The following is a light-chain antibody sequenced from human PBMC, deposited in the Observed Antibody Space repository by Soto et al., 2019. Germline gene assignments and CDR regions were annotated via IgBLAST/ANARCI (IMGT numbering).Light chain of an antibody. CDR3: QQYNEYSKD. V-gene: IGKV1-5*03. CDR2: KAS. CDR1: QTISNS. J-gene: IGKJ4*01. Sequence: PPSLIAKEGNRVTNTYRVSQTISNSLAWFQQKPGKAPKLLIYKASILEGGVPSRFDGSGSGTEFTLSSSSLQPDDFASYYCQQYNEYSKDIGEGTKVDTK.